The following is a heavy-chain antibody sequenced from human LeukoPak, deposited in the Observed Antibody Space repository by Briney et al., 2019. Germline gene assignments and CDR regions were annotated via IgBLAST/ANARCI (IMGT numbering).Heavy chain of an antibody. J-gene: IGHJ5*02. Sequence: ASVTVSCKASGYSFTGYYLHWVRQAPGQGLEWMGRINPNNGVTTYAQKFQDRVTMTRDTSISTAYMELSRLTSDDSAVYYCARGHDNWFDPWGQGTLVIVSS. CDR1: GYSFTGYY. V-gene: IGHV1-2*06. CDR3: ARGHDNWFDP. CDR2: INPNNGVT.